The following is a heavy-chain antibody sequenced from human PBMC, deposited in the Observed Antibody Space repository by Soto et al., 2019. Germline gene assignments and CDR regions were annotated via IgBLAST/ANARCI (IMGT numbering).Heavy chain of an antibody. CDR1: GFTFNNYS. CDR2: ISKSGTYM. V-gene: IGHV3-21*01. J-gene: IGHJ4*02. CDR3: ARGYCSSTNCYAFDD. D-gene: IGHD2-2*01. Sequence: EVQLVESGGGLVKPGGSLRLSCAASGFTFNNYSMNWVRQAPGKGLEWVSSISKSGTYMYYGDSMKGRFTISRDNAKNSLFLQMNSLRAEDTAVYYCARGYCSSTNCYAFDDWGQGTLVTVSS.